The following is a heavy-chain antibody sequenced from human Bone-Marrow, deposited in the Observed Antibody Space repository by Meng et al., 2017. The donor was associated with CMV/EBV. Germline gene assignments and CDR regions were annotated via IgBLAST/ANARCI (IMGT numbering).Heavy chain of an antibody. Sequence: ISHSISWVRQAPGQGLEWMGRIIPIVGKVDKAQKFQGRVSISADKSTNTAYMDLSSLRSEDTAVYYCARDRNYDSSGFDLEYWGQGTLVTVSS. D-gene: IGHD3-22*01. V-gene: IGHV1-69*08. CDR1: ISHS. CDR3: ARDRNYDSSGFDLEY. J-gene: IGHJ4*02. CDR2: IIPIVGKV.